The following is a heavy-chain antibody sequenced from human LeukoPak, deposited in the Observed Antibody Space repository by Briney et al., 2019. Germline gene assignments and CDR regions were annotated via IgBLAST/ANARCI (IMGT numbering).Heavy chain of an antibody. CDR3: ARALSSGWYDPQDY. J-gene: IGHJ4*02. Sequence: ASVKVSCKAPGYTFTGYYIHWVRQAPGQGLEWMAWINPNSGGTNYAQKFQGRVTMTRDTSISTAYMELSRLRSDDTAVYYCARALSSGWYDPQDYWGQGTLVTVSS. CDR2: INPNSGGT. D-gene: IGHD6-19*01. CDR1: GYTFTGYY. V-gene: IGHV1-2*02.